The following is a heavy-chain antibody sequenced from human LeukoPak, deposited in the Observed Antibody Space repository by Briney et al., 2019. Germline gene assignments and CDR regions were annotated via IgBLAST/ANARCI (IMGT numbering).Heavy chain of an antibody. CDR2: IWYDGSNK. Sequence: PGGSLRLSCAASEFTFSSYGMHWVRQAPGKGLEWVAVIWYDGSNKYYADSVKGRFTISRDNSKNTLYLQMNSLRAEDTAVYYCARDPYGDYVRMDVWGKGTTVTVSS. J-gene: IGHJ6*04. V-gene: IGHV3-33*01. CDR3: ARDPYGDYVRMDV. D-gene: IGHD4-17*01. CDR1: EFTFSSYG.